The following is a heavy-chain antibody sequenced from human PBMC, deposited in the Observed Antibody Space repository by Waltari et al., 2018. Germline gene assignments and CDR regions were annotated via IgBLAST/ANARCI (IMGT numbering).Heavy chain of an antibody. CDR1: GYTFTTGNRFGGHY. D-gene: IGHD2-15*01. Sequence: QVQLVQSGAEVKNPGASVKVSCMTSGYTFTTGNRFGGHYIHWVRQAPGQGPEGMGPINPTGGGTKYAQKFQGRVTVTRDTSITTAYMELTSLRSDDTAVYYCARGGIGGNFDFWGQGSLVTVST. CDR2: INPTGGGT. J-gene: IGHJ4*02. V-gene: IGHV1-2*06. CDR3: ARGGIGGNFDF.